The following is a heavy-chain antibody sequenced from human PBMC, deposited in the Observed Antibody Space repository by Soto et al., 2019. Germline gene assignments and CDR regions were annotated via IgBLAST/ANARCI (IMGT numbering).Heavy chain of an antibody. CDR2: IYPGDSDT. D-gene: IGHD3-3*01. J-gene: IGHJ6*02. V-gene: IGHV5-51*01. Sequence: GESLKISCKGSGYSFTSYWIGWVRQMPGKGLEWMGIIYPGDSDTRYSPSFQGQVTIPADKSISTAYLQWSSLKASDTAMYYCARHGAETIFGVVSQAYYYYGMDVWGQGTTVTVSS. CDR1: GYSFTSYW. CDR3: ARHGAETIFGVVSQAYYYYGMDV.